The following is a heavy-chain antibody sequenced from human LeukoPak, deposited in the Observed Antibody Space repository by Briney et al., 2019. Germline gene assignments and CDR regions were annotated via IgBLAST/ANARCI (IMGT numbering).Heavy chain of an antibody. CDR2: IHSSGTP. CDR1: GGSLSNYY. D-gene: IGHD6-19*01. J-gene: IGHJ6*02. CDR3: AGVSPNAVAGSSYYYAMDV. V-gene: IGHV4-4*07. Sequence: PETLSLTCNVSGGSLSNYYGTWVRQPAGKVLGWVGRIHSSGTPTYNPSLKSRVAKSGGTSTNQFSLKLSSVTAASTAVYYWAGVSPNAVAGSSYYYAMDVWGQGTTVTVSS.